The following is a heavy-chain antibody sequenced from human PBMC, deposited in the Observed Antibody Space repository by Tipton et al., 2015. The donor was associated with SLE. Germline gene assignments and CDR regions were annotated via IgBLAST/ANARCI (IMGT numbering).Heavy chain of an antibody. CDR3: AREPVYYYYYMDV. CDR1: GGSLSSGDYY. J-gene: IGHJ6*03. CDR2: INHSGST. Sequence: TLSLTCTVSGGSLSSGDYYWSWIRQPPGKGLEWIGEINHSGSTNYNPSLKSRFTISVDTSKNQFSLKLSSVTAADTAVYYCAREPVYYYYYMDVWGKGTTVTVSS. V-gene: IGHV4-39*07.